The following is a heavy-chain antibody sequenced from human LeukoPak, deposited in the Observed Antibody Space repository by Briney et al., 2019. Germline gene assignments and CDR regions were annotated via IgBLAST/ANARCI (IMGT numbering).Heavy chain of an antibody. V-gene: IGHV3-7*01. D-gene: IGHD3-3*01. CDR1: GFNFSNYW. CDR3: ARDGGAIFGVVIMNYYYYVDV. CDR2: ISQDGREK. Sequence: EGSLRLSCAGSGFNFSNYWMSWVRQAPGKGLEWVAGISQDGREKYYVDSVKGRFTISRDNAKSSLYLQLNNVMAEDTAVYYCARDGGAIFGVVIMNYYYYVDVWGEGTTVTVSS. J-gene: IGHJ6*03.